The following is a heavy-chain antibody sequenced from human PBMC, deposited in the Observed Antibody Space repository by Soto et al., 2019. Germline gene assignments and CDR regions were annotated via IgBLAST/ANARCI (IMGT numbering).Heavy chain of an antibody. CDR2: IYYSGST. V-gene: IGHV4-59*01. CDR3: ARAINVAVTPWFDP. CDR1: GGSISSYY. Sequence: SQTLSLTCTVSGGSISSYYWSWIRQPPGKGLEWIGYIYYSGSTNYNPSLKSRVTISVDTSKNQFSLKLSSVTAADTAVYYCARAINVAVTPWFDPCGQGTLVTVSS. J-gene: IGHJ5*02. D-gene: IGHD6-19*01.